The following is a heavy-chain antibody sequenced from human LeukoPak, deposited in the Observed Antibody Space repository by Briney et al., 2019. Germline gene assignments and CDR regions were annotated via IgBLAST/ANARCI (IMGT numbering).Heavy chain of an antibody. CDR3: ARDHTYYYDSSGYYSRFDY. Sequence: ASVEVSCKASGYTFTSYDINWVRQATGQGLEWMGWMNPNSGNTGYAQKFQGRVTMTRNTSISTAYMELSSLRSEDTAVYYCARDHTYYYDSSGYYSRFDYWGQGTLVTVSS. V-gene: IGHV1-8*01. CDR2: MNPNSGNT. CDR1: GYTFTSYD. D-gene: IGHD3-22*01. J-gene: IGHJ4*02.